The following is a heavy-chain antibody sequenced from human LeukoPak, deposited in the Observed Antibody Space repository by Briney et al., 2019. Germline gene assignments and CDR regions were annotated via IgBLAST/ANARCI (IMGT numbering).Heavy chain of an antibody. D-gene: IGHD2-2*02. V-gene: IGHV3-23*01. CDR1: GFTFSSYA. J-gene: IGHJ4*02. Sequence: GGSLRLSCAASGFTFSSYAMGWVRQAPGKGLEWVSVISGSGGSTYYADSVKGRFTISRDDSKNTLYLQMNSLRAEDTAVYYCAKGNSASCYTSFDYWGQGTPVTVSS. CDR3: AKGNSASCYTSFDY. CDR2: ISGSGGST.